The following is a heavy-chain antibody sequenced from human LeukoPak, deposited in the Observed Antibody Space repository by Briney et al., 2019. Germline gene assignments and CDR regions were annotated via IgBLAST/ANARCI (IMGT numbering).Heavy chain of an antibody. CDR2: ISYDGSNK. D-gene: IGHD5-18*01. J-gene: IGHJ6*03. CDR3: ARGYSNGYDYYYYYMDV. Sequence: PGGSLRLSCAVSGFTFSSYGMHWVRQAPGKGLEWVAVISYDGSNKYYADSVKGRFTISRDNSKNTLYLQMGSLRAEDMAVYYCARGYSNGYDYYYYYMDVWGKGTTVTVSS. V-gene: IGHV3-30*03. CDR1: GFTFSSYG.